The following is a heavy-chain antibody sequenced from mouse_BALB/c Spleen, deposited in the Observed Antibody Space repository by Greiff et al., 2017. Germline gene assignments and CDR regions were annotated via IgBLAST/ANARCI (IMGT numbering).Heavy chain of an antibody. J-gene: IGHJ4*01. Sequence: VQLQQSAAELARPGASVKMSCKASGYTFTSYTMHWVKQRPGQGLEWIGYINPSSGYTEYNQKFKDKTTLTADKSSSTAYMQLSSLTSEDSAVYYCARGIFYYAMDYWGQGTSVTVSS. CDR1: GYTFTSYT. CDR3: ARGIFYYAMDY. CDR2: INPSSGYT. V-gene: IGHV1-4*02.